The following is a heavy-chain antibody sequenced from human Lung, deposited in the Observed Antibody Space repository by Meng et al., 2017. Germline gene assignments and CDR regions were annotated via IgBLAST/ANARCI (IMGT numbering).Heavy chain of an antibody. CDR1: GYTFTAYY. Sequence: QVQLVEAGADGKKPGASVKGSCKASGYTFTAYYIHWGRQAPGQGREWMGRINPNSGGTNFAQKFQGRVIMTRDTSISTAYMELSSLGFDDTAVYYCAKALGWGSSPDYWGQGILVTVSS. D-gene: IGHD2-21*01. CDR3: AKALGWGSSPDY. J-gene: IGHJ4*02. CDR2: INPNSGGT. V-gene: IGHV1-2*06.